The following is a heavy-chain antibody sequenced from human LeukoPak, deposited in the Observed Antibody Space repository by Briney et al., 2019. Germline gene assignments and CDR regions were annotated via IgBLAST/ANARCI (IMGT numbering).Heavy chain of an antibody. J-gene: IGHJ4*02. CDR3: ARRQYYDSTGYFVY. CDR2: IYRRGST. CDR1: GNSISSDDW. D-gene: IGHD3-22*01. V-gene: IGHV4-4*02. Sequence: SETLSLTCTVSGNSISSDDWWTWVRQPPGRGLEWIGEIYRRGSTNYNPSLKSRVTISIDKSRNQFSLMLSSVTAADTAVYYCARRQYYDSTGYFVYWGQGTLVTVSS.